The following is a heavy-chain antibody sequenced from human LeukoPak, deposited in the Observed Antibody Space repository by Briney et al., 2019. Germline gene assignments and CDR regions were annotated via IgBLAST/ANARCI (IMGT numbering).Heavy chain of an antibody. V-gene: IGHV4-4*07. J-gene: IGHJ4*02. Sequence: PSETLSLTCTVSGASISSYYWSWIRQPAGKGLEWIGRIYASGSTNYNPSLKSRVTMSVDTSKNQFSLKLTSVTAAYTAVYFCGGYGSGTYYPFFWGQGTLVTVSS. D-gene: IGHD3-10*01. CDR2: IYASGST. CDR3: GGYGSGTYYPFF. CDR1: GASISSYY.